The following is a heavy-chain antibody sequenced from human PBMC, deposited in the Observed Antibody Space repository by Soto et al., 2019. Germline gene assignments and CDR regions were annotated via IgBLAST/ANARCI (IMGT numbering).Heavy chain of an antibody. V-gene: IGHV2-5*02. Sequence: QITLKESGPTLVKPTQTLTLTCTFSGFSLSSNGVGVGWIRQPPGKALNWLALIYWDDDKRYSPSLKNRHTITMDPSKNQVVLTMTNMDPVDKATYYWAHTEYTRSWNLDYWGQGILVTVSS. CDR3: AHTEYTRSWNLDY. J-gene: IGHJ4*02. CDR1: GFSLSSNGVG. D-gene: IGHD1-1*01. CDR2: IYWDDDK.